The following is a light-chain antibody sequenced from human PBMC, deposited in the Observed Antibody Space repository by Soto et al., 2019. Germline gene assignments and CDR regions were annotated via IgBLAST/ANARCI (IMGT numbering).Light chain of an antibody. Sequence: IVLTQSPGTLSLSPGERAPLSCRASQSVSSSYLAWYQQKPGQAPRLLIYGASSRATGIPDRFSGSGSGTDFTLTSSRLEPEDFAVYYCQQYDSSPKTFGQGTKVDIK. CDR3: QQYDSSPKT. V-gene: IGKV3-20*01. CDR1: QSVSSSY. J-gene: IGKJ1*01. CDR2: GAS.